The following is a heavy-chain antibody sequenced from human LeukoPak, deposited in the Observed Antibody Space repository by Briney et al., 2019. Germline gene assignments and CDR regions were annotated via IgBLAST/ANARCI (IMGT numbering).Heavy chain of an antibody. Sequence: GASVKVSCKASGYTFTSYGISWVRQAPGQGLEWMGWISAYNGNTNYAQKLQGRVTMTTDTSTSTAYMELRSLRSEDTAVYYCARGVAMVRGVTKTIYYYGMDVWGQGTTVTVSS. D-gene: IGHD3-10*01. CDR2: ISAYNGNT. V-gene: IGHV1-18*01. J-gene: IGHJ6*02. CDR3: ARGVAMVRGVTKTIYYYGMDV. CDR1: GYTFTSYG.